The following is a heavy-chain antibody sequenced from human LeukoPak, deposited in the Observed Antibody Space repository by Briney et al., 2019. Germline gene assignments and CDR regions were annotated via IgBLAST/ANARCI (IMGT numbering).Heavy chain of an antibody. V-gene: IGHV1-69*06. D-gene: IGHD5-24*01. J-gene: IGHJ4*02. CDR2: IIPIFSTA. CDR1: GDTLSNYA. Sequence: SVKVSCKASGDTLSNYAISWVRQAPGQGLEWMGGIIPIFSTAKYAQKFQGRVTITADTSTSTAYMELSSLRSEDTAVYYCARAGWLQYYYFDYWGQGTLVTVSS. CDR3: ARAGWLQYYYFDY.